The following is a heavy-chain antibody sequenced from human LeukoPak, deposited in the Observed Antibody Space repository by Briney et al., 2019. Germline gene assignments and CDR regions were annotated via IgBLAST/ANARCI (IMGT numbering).Heavy chain of an antibody. V-gene: IGHV4-39*07. Sequence: SETLSLTCTVSGGSISSSSYYWGWIRQPPGKGLEWIGSIYYSGSTYYNPSLKSRVTISVDTSKNQVSLNLRPVTAADTAVYYCARAAGAAGGQYFDYWGQGTLVTVSS. D-gene: IGHD6-13*01. CDR1: GGSISSSSYY. J-gene: IGHJ4*02. CDR3: ARAAGAAGGQYFDY. CDR2: IYYSGST.